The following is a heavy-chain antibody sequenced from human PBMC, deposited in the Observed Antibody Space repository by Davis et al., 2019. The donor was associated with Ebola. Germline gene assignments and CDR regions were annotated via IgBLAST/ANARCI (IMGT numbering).Heavy chain of an antibody. CDR2: ITHSGST. CDR3: ARGRRIQLWSRFDY. J-gene: IGHJ4*02. Sequence: SETLSLTCAVYGGSFSGYYWSSIRQPPGTALESIGDITHSGSTNYNPSLKSRVTISVDTSKNQFSLKLSSVTAADTAVYYCARGRRIQLWSRFDYWGQGTLVTVSS. D-gene: IGHD5-18*01. V-gene: IGHV4-34*01. CDR1: GGSFSGYY.